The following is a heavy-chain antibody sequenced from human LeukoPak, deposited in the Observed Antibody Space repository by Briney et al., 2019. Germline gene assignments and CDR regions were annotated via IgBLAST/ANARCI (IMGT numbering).Heavy chain of an antibody. CDR3: ARRIPSSGRGFDY. Sequence: SETLSLTCSVSGDSISSYYWSWIRQPPGKGLEWIGSIYYTGSTNYNPSLKSRVTMSVDMSKSQFSLKLSSVTAADTAVYYCARRIPSSGRGFDYWGQGTLVTVSS. D-gene: IGHD6-13*01. CDR1: GDSISSYY. V-gene: IGHV4-59*01. CDR2: IYYTGST. J-gene: IGHJ4*02.